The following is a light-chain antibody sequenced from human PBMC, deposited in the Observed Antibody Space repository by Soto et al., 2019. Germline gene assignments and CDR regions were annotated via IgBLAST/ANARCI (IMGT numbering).Light chain of an antibody. CDR3: QQSFT. CDR2: KAS. J-gene: IGKJ3*01. CDR1: QSISSW. V-gene: IGKV1-5*03. Sequence: DIQKTQSPSTLSASVGDRVTITCRARQSISSWLAWYQQKPGKAPKLLIYKASSLESGVPSRFSGSGSGTEFTLTISSLQPDDFATYYCQQSFTFGPGTKVDIK.